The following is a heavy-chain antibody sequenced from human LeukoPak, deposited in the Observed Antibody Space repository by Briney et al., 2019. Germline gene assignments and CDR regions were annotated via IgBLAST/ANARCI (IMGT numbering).Heavy chain of an antibody. J-gene: IGHJ4*02. CDR3: ARFCSDYGDYKYYFRQGRYYFDY. CDR1: GGTFSSYA. Sequence: SVKVSCKASGGTFSSYAISWVRQAPGQGLEWMGGIIPIFGTANYAQKFQGRVTITADESTSTAYMELSSLRSEDTAVYYCARFCSDYGDYKYYFRQGRYYFDYWGQGTLVTVSS. CDR2: IIPIFGTA. D-gene: IGHD4-17*01. V-gene: IGHV1-69*01.